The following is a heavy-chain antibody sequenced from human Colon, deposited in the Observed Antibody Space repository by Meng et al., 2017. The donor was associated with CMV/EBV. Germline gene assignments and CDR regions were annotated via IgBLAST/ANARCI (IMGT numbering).Heavy chain of an antibody. Sequence: GGSLRLSCAASGFTFSSYAMHWVRQAPGKGLEWVAFISYDGSKKKYADSVTGRFTISRDTPKDTLYLEVNSLKTDDTAIYYCARDKGTGAFDYWGQGILVTVSS. CDR2: ISYDGSKK. V-gene: IGHV3-30-3*01. CDR1: GFTFSSYA. J-gene: IGHJ4*02. CDR3: ARDKGTGAFDY. D-gene: IGHD3/OR15-3a*01.